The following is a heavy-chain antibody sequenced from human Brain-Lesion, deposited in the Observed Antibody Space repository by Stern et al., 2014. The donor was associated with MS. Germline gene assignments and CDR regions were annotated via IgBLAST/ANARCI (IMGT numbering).Heavy chain of an antibody. Sequence: QLQLQESGPGLVKPSETLSLTCTVSGASISSSYLSWIRQPPGKGPERIAYIYYSGITNYNPSLRSRVTISVDMAKNQFSLKVTSVTAADTAVYYCAKWGTGGYGHFDYWGQGILVTVSS. CDR3: AKWGTGGYGHFDY. CDR2: IYYSGIT. V-gene: IGHV4-59*01. J-gene: IGHJ4*02. CDR1: GASISSSY. D-gene: IGHD3-16*01.